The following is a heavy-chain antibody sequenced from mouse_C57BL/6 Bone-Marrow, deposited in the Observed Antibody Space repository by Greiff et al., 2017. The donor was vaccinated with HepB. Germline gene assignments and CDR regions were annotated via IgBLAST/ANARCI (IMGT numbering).Heavy chain of an antibody. CDR2: IYPRSGNT. CDR3: ARRSPYYYGSSYLYYYAMDY. D-gene: IGHD1-1*01. J-gene: IGHJ4*01. CDR1: GYTFTSYG. V-gene: IGHV1-81*01. Sequence: VQLQESGAELARPGASVKLSCKASGYTFTSYGISWVKQRTGQGLEWIGEIYPRSGNTYYNEKVKSKATLTVDTSSSTAYMQLSSLTSEDSAVYYCARRSPYYYGSSYLYYYAMDYWGQGTSVTVSS.